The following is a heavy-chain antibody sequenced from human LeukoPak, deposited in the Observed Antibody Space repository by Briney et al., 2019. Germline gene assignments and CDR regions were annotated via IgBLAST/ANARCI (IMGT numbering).Heavy chain of an antibody. D-gene: IGHD3-10*01. CDR1: GGAISSSGYY. Sequence: SETLSLTCSVSGGAISSSGYYWSWIRQPPGKGLEWIGEINHSGSTNYNPSLKSRVTISVDTSKNQFSLKLSSVTAADTAVYYCANLMVRGVIHAMDVWGKGTTVTISS. CDR2: INHSGST. CDR3: ANLMVRGVIHAMDV. J-gene: IGHJ6*03. V-gene: IGHV4-34*01.